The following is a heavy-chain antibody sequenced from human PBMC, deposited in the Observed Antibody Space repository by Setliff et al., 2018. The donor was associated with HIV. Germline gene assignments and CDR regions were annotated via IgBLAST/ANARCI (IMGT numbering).Heavy chain of an antibody. CDR1: GGSISSGSYY. CDR2: IYTSGST. D-gene: IGHD5-18*01. V-gene: IGHV4-61*09. CDR3: ARGAGIQLWLWKDYYYYYMDV. Sequence: TSETLSLTCTVSGGSISSGSYYWSWIRQPAGKGLEWIGHIYTSGSTNYNPSLKSRVTISVDTSKNQFSLKLSSVTAADTAVYYCARGAGIQLWLWKDYYYYYMDVWGKGTTVTVSS. J-gene: IGHJ6*03.